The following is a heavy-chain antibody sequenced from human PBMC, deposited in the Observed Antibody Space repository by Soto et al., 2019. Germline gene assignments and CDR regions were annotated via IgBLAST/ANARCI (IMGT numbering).Heavy chain of an antibody. CDR2: TYYRSKWYN. Sequence: SQTLSLTCAISGDSVSSNSAAWNWIRQSPSRGLEWLGRTYYRSKWYNDYAVSVKSRITINPDTSKNQFSLQLNSVTPEDTAVYYCARDLERYFDWTHSGGWFDPWGQGTLVTVSS. CDR1: GDSVSSNSAA. J-gene: IGHJ5*02. V-gene: IGHV6-1*01. CDR3: ARDLERYFDWTHSGGWFDP. D-gene: IGHD3-9*01.